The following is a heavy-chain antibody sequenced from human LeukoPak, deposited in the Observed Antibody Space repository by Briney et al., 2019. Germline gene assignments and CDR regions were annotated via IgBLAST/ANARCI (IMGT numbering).Heavy chain of an antibody. CDR2: IRYDGSDK. CDR1: GFTFSSYG. Sequence: GGSLRLSCAASGFTFSSYGMHWVRQAPGKGLEWVAFIRYDGSDKNYYADSVKGRFTISRDNSKNTLYLQMNSLRAEDTAVYYCARDGWGITMVRGVIAPPFDYWGQGTLVTVSS. D-gene: IGHD3-10*01. V-gene: IGHV3-30*02. CDR3: ARDGWGITMVRGVIAPPFDY. J-gene: IGHJ4*02.